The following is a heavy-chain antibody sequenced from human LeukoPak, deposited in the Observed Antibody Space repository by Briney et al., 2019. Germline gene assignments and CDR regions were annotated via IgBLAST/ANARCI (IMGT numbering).Heavy chain of an antibody. V-gene: IGHV4-34*01. Sequence: SETLSLTCAVYGGSFSGYYWSWIRQPPGKGLEWIGAINHSGSTNYNPSLKSRVTISVDTSKNQFSLMLRSVIAADTAVYFCARGDIAARSGIYFDYWGQGTLVTVSS. J-gene: IGHJ4*02. CDR2: INHSGST. CDR3: ARGDIAARSGIYFDY. D-gene: IGHD6-6*01. CDR1: GGSFSGYY.